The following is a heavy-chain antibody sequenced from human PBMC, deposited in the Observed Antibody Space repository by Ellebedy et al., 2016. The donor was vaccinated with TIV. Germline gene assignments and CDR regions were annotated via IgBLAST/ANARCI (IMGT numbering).Heavy chain of an antibody. D-gene: IGHD6-19*01. CDR2: INPRGGGT. CDR1: GYTFTSHY. Sequence: AASVKVSCKASGYTFTSHYIHWVRQAPGQGLEWMAIINPRGGGTDYTHKFHRRVTMTRDTSTSTVYMELSSLRSEDTAVYYCARGKHTSGWYKPWIDYWGQGTLVTVSS. J-gene: IGHJ4*02. CDR3: ARGKHTSGWYKPWIDY. V-gene: IGHV1-46*01.